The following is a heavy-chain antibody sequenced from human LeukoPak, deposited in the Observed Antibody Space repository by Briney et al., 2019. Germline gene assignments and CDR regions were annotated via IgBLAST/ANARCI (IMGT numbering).Heavy chain of an antibody. CDR3: AREQYSYVSGSYYSTYFFDY. V-gene: IGHV3-72*01. Sequence: PGGSLRLSCAASGFTFSDYYMDWVRQAPGKGLEWVGRTRNKVNSYTTENAASVKGRSTISRDDSRNSLYLQMNSLKIEDTAVYYCAREQYSYVSGSYYSTYFFDYWGQGALVTVSS. CDR1: GFTFSDYY. D-gene: IGHD3-10*01. J-gene: IGHJ4*02. CDR2: TRNKVNSYTT.